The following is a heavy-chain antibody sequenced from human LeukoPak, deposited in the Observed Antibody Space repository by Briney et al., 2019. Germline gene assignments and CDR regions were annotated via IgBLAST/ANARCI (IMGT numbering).Heavy chain of an antibody. Sequence: ASVNDSCMAFVYTFTSYTMHWVRQAPGQSVEWMGWINAGNGDTMYSQNLQGRITITRNTSASTACMELNSLRSEHTAVYYCASGIGSYNWYFDLWGRGTLITVSS. J-gene: IGHJ2*01. CDR1: VYTFTSYT. CDR3: ASGIGSYNWYFDL. CDR2: INAGNGDT. V-gene: IGHV1-3*01. D-gene: IGHD5-18*01.